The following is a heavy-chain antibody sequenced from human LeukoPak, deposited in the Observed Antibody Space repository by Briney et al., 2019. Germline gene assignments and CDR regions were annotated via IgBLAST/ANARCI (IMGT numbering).Heavy chain of an antibody. CDR3: ARETKYYDFWSGSRAHAFDI. J-gene: IGHJ3*02. Sequence: SETLSLTCTVSGGSISSGDYYWSWIRQPPGKGLAWIGYIYCSGSTYYNPSLKSRVTISVDTSKNQFSLKLSSVTAADTAVYYCARETKYYDFWSGSRAHAFDIWGQGTMVTVSS. CDR1: GGSISSGDYY. D-gene: IGHD3-3*01. V-gene: IGHV4-30-4*01. CDR2: IYCSGST.